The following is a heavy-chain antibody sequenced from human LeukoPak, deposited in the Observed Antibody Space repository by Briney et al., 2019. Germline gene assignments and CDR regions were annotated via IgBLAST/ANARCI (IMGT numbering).Heavy chain of an antibody. Sequence: GGSLRLSCAASGFTFSSYAMHWVRQAPGKGLEYVSAISSNGGSTYYANSVKGRFTISRDNSKNTLYLQMGSLRAEDMAVYYCARGDDIFDYWGQGTLVTVSS. D-gene: IGHD3-9*01. CDR1: GFTFSSYA. CDR2: ISSNGGST. J-gene: IGHJ4*02. CDR3: ARGDDIFDY. V-gene: IGHV3-64*01.